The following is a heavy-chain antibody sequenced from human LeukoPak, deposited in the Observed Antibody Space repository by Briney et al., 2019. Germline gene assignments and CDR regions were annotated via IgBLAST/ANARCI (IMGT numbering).Heavy chain of an antibody. CDR1: GGSISSGGYS. CDR2: IYHSGST. Sequence: SSETLSLTCAVSGGSISSGGYSWSWIRQPPGKGLEWIGYIYHSGSTYYNPSLKSRVTISVDRSKNQFSLKLSSVTAADTAVYYCARENQRYCSGGSCYANRGPVDYWGQGTLVTVSS. D-gene: IGHD2-15*01. J-gene: IGHJ4*02. CDR3: ARENQRYCSGGSCYANRGPVDY. V-gene: IGHV4-30-2*01.